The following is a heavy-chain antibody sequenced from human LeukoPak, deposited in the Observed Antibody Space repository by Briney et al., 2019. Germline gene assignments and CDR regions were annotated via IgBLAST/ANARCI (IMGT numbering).Heavy chain of an antibody. CDR1: GYTFTTYG. Sequence: GASVKVSCEASGYTFTTYGIGWVRQAPGQGLEWMGWISGYNGNTNDAQKFQGRVTMTTDTSTSTAYMELRSLRSDDTAVYYCARTSHESVLYWSDPWGQGTLVNVSS. CDR2: ISGYNGNT. J-gene: IGHJ5*02. V-gene: IGHV1-18*01. D-gene: IGHD3-16*01. CDR3: ARTSHESVLYWSDP.